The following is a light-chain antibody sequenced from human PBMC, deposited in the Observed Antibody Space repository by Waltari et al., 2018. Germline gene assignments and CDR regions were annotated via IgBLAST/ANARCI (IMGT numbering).Light chain of an antibody. V-gene: IGKV4-1*01. CDR2: WAS. Sequence: DIVMTQSPDSLAVSLGERATINCKSSQSVLYSSTNKNYLAWYQQKPGQPPKLLIYWASTRESGVPDRFSGRGSGTDFTLTISSLQAEDVAVYYCQQYYSTPRTFGQGTKVEIK. CDR1: QSVLYSSTNKNY. CDR3: QQYYSTPRT. J-gene: IGKJ1*01.